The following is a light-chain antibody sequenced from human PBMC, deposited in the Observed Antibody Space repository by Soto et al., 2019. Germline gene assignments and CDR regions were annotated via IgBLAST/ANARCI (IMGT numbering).Light chain of an antibody. Sequence: ILITQSPGPLSLSPGERAPLSRRASQSVSSRLAWYQQKPGQAPRLLIYGASTRATGIPARFSGSGAGTEFTLTISSLQSEDFALYYCQQYNNWPRTFGQGTRLEIK. CDR3: QQYNNWPRT. CDR1: QSVSSR. V-gene: IGKV3-15*01. J-gene: IGKJ5*01. CDR2: GAS.